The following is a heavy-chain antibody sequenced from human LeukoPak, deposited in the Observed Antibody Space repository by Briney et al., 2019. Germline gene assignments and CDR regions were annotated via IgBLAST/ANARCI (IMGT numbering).Heavy chain of an antibody. J-gene: IGHJ4*02. CDR1: GFTFSSYS. D-gene: IGHD3-3*01. V-gene: IGHV3-21*01. CDR3: ARDLSIFGVPFDY. Sequence: GGSLRLSCAASGFTFSSYSMNWVRQAPGKGLEWVSSISSSSSYIYYADSVKGRFTISRDNAKNSLYLQMNSLRAEDTAVYYCARDLSIFGVPFDYWGQGTLVTVSS. CDR2: ISSSSSYI.